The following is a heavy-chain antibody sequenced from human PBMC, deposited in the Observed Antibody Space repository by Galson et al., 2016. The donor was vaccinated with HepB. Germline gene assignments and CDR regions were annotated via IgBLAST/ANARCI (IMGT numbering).Heavy chain of an antibody. D-gene: IGHD2-2*02. CDR1: GGTFSSYI. CDR3: TRGPSYCSSSGCYTVVGMDV. CDR2: IIPLFATT. V-gene: IGHV1-69*06. Sequence: SVKVSCKASGGTFSSYILSWVRQAPGQGLEWMGGIIPLFATTNYAQKFQGRVTITADKSTSTAYMEFSSLRSEDTAVYYCTRGPSYCSSSGCYTVVGMDVWGQGTTVTVSS. J-gene: IGHJ6*02.